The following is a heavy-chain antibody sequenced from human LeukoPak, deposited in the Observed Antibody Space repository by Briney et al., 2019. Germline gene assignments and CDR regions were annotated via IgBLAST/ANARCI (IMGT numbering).Heavy chain of an antibody. Sequence: TSETLSLTCTVSGASLSSHYWSWIRQPPGGGLEWIGHVYHSGSTSYNPSLESRVSISIDTSKNQFSLKLSSVTAADTAIYYCSTNMLLGLHFDYWGQGTLVAVSS. V-gene: IGHV4-59*11. CDR3: STNMLLGLHFDY. CDR1: GASLSSHY. J-gene: IGHJ4*02. CDR2: VYHSGST. D-gene: IGHD3-16*01.